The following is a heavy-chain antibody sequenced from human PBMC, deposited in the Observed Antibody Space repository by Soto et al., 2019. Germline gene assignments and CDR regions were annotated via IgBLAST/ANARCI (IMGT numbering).Heavy chain of an antibody. D-gene: IGHD2-2*01. Sequence: YFRHSNTASGFIFIRYAMHWVRQVPGKGLEYVSTISSNGGSTYYADSVKGRFTISRDNSKNTLYLQMSSLRTEETALYYCVKGKYDFDYWGQGP. CDR1: GFIFIRYA. V-gene: IGHV3-64D*06. J-gene: IGHJ4*02. CDR3: VKGKYDFDY. CDR2: ISSNGGST.